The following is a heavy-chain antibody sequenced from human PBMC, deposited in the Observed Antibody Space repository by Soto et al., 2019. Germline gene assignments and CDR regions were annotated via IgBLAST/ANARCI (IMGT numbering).Heavy chain of an antibody. Sequence: QITLKESGPTLVKPTQTLTLTCTFSGFSLTTSGVGVGWIRQPPGTAMEWLALIYWDDDKRYSPSLQSRLTITKDTAKIQVVLTMTIMDPADTATYFCAHRTTPVTWWFDPWGQGTLVTVSS. J-gene: IGHJ5*02. CDR2: IYWDDDK. V-gene: IGHV2-5*02. D-gene: IGHD4-17*01. CDR3: AHRTTPVTWWFDP. CDR1: GFSLTTSGVG.